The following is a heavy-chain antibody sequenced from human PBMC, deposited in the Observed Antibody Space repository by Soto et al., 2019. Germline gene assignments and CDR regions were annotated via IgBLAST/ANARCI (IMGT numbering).Heavy chain of an antibody. D-gene: IGHD6-19*01. Sequence: ASETLSLTCAVHGASLSEYYWSWIRQSPGKGLEWVGEINHIGRTNYNPSLKSRVTMSVDTSKNQFSLELTSVTAADTAVYYCACQWLIHWFDPWGQGTRVTVSS. V-gene: IGHV4-34*01. CDR2: INHIGRT. CDR3: ACQWLIHWFDP. J-gene: IGHJ5*02. CDR1: GASLSEYY.